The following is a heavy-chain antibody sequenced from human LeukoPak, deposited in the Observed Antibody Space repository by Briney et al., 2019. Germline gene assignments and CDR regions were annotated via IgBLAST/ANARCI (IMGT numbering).Heavy chain of an antibody. V-gene: IGHV1-46*01. J-gene: IGHJ4*02. CDR3: ARDLEVSSFTWIQSSTPHAFDY. CDR2: INPSGGST. CDR1: GYTFTSYY. D-gene: IGHD5-18*01. Sequence: ASVKVSCKASGYTFTSYYMHWVRQAPGQGLEWMGIINPSGGSTSYAQKFQGRVTMTRDTSTSTVYMELSSLRSEDTAVYYCARDLEVSSFTWIQSSTPHAFDYWGQGTLVTVSS.